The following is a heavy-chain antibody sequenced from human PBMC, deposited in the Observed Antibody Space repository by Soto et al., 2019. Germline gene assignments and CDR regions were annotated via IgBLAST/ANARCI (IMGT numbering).Heavy chain of an antibody. CDR3: ARGQTNIWYFDH. J-gene: IGHJ4*02. Sequence: QVQLQESGPRLVKPSETLSLTCTVSGGSGSGYHWNWVRQPPGKTLEWIGHIYYSGTTNYNPSLKSRITISLDTSKNQFSLKMNSVTAADTAVYYCARGQTNIWYFDHWGQGTLVTVSS. V-gene: IGHV4-59*02. CDR1: GGSGSGYH. CDR2: IYYSGTT.